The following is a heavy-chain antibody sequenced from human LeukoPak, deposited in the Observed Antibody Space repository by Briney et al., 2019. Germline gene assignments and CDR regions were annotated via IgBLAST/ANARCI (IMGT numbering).Heavy chain of an antibody. CDR3: ARGLPSYDMGLDY. J-gene: IGHJ4*02. D-gene: IGHD3-9*01. V-gene: IGHV3-48*04. CDR2: ISWNSGTI. CDR1: GFTFSSYS. Sequence: GGSLRLSCAASGFTFSSYSMNWVRQAPGKGLEWVSGISWNSGTIGYAGSVKGRFTISRDNAKNSLYLQMNSLRAEDTAVYYCARGLPSYDMGLDYWGQGTLVTVSS.